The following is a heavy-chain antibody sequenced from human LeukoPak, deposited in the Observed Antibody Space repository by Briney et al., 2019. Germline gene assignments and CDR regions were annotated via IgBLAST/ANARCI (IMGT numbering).Heavy chain of an antibody. CDR1: GVSFSGYY. CDR2: INHSGRT. J-gene: IGHJ6*03. CDR3: ARGRGKGLRFLETTYYYYYYMDV. Sequence: PSETLSLTCAVYGVSFSGYYWSWIRQPPGKGLEWIGEINHSGRTNYNPSLKSRVTISVDTSKNQFSLKLISVTAADTAVYYCARGRGKGLRFLETTYYYYYYMDVWGKGTTVTVSS. D-gene: IGHD3-3*01. V-gene: IGHV4-34*01.